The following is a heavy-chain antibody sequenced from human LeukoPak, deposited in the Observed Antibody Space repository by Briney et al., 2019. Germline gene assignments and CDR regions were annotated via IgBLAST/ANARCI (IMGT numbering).Heavy chain of an antibody. Sequence: GASVKVSCKASGYTFTGYYMHWVRQAPGQGLEWMGRINPNSGGTNYAQKFQGRVTMTRDTSTSTVYMELSSLRSEDTAVYYCASEFPHRLELAYFDYWGQGTLVTVSS. V-gene: IGHV1-2*06. D-gene: IGHD1-7*01. CDR1: GYTFTGYY. CDR3: ASEFPHRLELAYFDY. CDR2: INPNSGGT. J-gene: IGHJ4*02.